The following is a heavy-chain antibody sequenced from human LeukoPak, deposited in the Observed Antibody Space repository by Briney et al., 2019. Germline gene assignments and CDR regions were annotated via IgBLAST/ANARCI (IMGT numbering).Heavy chain of an antibody. Sequence: SETLSLTCAVSGGSISSSNWWSWVRQPPGKGLEWIGEIYHSGSTNYNPSLKSRVTISVDKSKNQFSLKLSSVTAADTAVYYCARGYTYYYDSSGLSDAFDIWGQGTMVTVSS. CDR2: IYHSGST. CDR1: GGSISSSNW. CDR3: ARGYTYYYDSSGLSDAFDI. V-gene: IGHV4-4*02. J-gene: IGHJ3*02. D-gene: IGHD3-22*01.